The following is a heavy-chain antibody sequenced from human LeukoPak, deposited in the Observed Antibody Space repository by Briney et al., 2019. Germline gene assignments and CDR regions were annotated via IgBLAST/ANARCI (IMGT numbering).Heavy chain of an antibody. V-gene: IGHV4-4*07. CDR3: ARAGYDILTGYSDY. J-gene: IGHJ4*02. Sequence: SEALSLTCTISRGSISSYFGSWIRQTAGKGLEWIGRIYTSASTNYNPSLKSRVTMSVDTSKNQCSLKLSSVTAADTAVYYCARAGYDILTGYSDYWGQGTLVTVSS. D-gene: IGHD3-9*01. CDR2: IYTSAST. CDR1: RGSISSYF.